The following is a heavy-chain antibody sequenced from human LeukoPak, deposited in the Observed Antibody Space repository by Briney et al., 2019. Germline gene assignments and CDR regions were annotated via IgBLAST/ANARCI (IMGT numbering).Heavy chain of an antibody. D-gene: IGHD3-3*01. CDR1: GFTFSDYT. Sequence: GGSLRLSCAASGFTFSDYTMNWVRLAPGKGLEWVANINEDGTEKYYVDSVKGRFTISRDNAKNSLYLQMSNLRVEDTAVYYCASWAGNTQSDSWSGPFDYWGQGTLVTVSS. J-gene: IGHJ4*02. CDR2: INEDGTEK. CDR3: ASWAGNTQSDSWSGPFDY. V-gene: IGHV3-7*01.